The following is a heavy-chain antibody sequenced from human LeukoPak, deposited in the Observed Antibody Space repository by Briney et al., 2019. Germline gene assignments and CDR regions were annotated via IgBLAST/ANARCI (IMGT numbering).Heavy chain of an antibody. CDR1: GFTFSSYA. V-gene: IGHV3-30-3*01. D-gene: IGHD3-10*01. Sequence: GALRLSCAASGFTFSSYAMHWVRQAPGKGLEWVAVISYDGSNKYYADSVKGRFTISRDNSKNTLYLQMNSLRAEDTAVYYCATYYYGSGSYYYYYYGMDVWGQGTTVTVSS. CDR2: ISYDGSNK. CDR3: ATYYYGSGSYYYYYYGMDV. J-gene: IGHJ6*02.